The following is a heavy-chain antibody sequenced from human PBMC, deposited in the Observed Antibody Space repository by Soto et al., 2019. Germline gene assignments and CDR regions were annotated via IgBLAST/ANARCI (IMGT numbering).Heavy chain of an antibody. J-gene: IGHJ4*02. Sequence: VQLVESGGGFVKPGGSLRLPCAASGLTFSNVWMNWVRQAPGKGLEWVGHIKSKTDGGTTDYAAPVKGRFTISRDDSKNTLYLQMNSLKIDGTGVYYCTTDIWPYFQSDYWGQGTLVTVSP. CDR2: IKSKTDGGTT. V-gene: IGHV3-15*07. D-gene: IGHD2-21*01. CDR1: GLTFSNVW. CDR3: TTDIWPYFQSDY.